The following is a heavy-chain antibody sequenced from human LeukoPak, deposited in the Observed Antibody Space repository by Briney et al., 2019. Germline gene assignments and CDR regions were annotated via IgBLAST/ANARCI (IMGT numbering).Heavy chain of an antibody. CDR1: GFTFSNYA. CDR3: ARRDGYDFDY. J-gene: IGHJ4*02. CDR2: ISGSGGNT. D-gene: IGHD5-24*01. V-gene: IGHV3-23*01. Sequence: PGGSLRLSCAASGFTFSNYAMSWVRQAPGKGLEWVSVISGSGGNTDYADSVKGRFTISRDNSKNTLSLQMNSLSAEDTAVYYCARRDGYDFDYWGQGTLVTVSS.